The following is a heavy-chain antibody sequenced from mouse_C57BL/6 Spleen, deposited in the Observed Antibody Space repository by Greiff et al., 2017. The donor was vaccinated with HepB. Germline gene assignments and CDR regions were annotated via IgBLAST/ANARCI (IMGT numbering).Heavy chain of an antibody. J-gene: IGHJ3*01. V-gene: IGHV1-50*01. CDR3: ARKGGLPPFAY. CDR1: GYTFTSYW. CDR2: IDPSDSYT. Sequence: VQLQQPGAELVKPGASVKLSCKASGYTFTSYWMQWVKQRPGQGLEWIGEIDPSDSYTNYNQKFKGKATLTVDTSSSTAYMQLSSLTSEDSAGYYCARKGGLPPFAYWGQGTLVTVSA. D-gene: IGHD2-2*01.